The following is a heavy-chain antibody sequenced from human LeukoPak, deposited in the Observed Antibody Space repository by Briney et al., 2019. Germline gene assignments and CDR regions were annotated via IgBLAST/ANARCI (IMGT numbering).Heavy chain of an antibody. Sequence: GGSLRLSCGVSGFTFTNAWMSWVRQAPGKGLEWVGQIKSNSDGGTTDYAAPVKGRFPISRDDSKNTLYLQMNSLKAEDTAVYYCTTLYGSGAYYWGQGTLVAVAS. V-gene: IGHV3-15*01. CDR2: IKSNSDGGTT. CDR1: GFTFTNAW. D-gene: IGHD3-10*01. CDR3: TTLYGSGAYY. J-gene: IGHJ4*02.